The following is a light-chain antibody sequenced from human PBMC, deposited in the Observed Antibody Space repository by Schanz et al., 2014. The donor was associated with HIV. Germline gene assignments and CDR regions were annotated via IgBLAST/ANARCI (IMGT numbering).Light chain of an antibody. V-gene: IGKV3-15*01. Sequence: ETVMTQSPATLSVSPGEGVTLSCRASQSVSTRSAWYQQKPGQAPRLLISGASTRATGVPARFSGSGSGTEFTLTISSLQSEDFAIYYCQPYYMWPRPFGQGTKVEIK. CDR3: QPYYMWPRP. CDR1: QSVSTR. CDR2: GAS. J-gene: IGKJ1*01.